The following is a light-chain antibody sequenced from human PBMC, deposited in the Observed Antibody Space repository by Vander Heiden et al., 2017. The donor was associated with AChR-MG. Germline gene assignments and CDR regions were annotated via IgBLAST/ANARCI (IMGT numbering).Light chain of an antibody. J-gene: IGKJ2*02. Sequence: DIQMTQSPSSLSASVGDRATITCRASQSVTNSLNWYQQKPGKAPNLLIYTASSLQSGVPSRFSGSGSGTHFTLTISSLQPEDFATYYCQQSYSTAWTFGQGTKLEIK. CDR3: QQSYSTAWT. CDR1: QSVTNS. CDR2: TAS. V-gene: IGKV1-39*01.